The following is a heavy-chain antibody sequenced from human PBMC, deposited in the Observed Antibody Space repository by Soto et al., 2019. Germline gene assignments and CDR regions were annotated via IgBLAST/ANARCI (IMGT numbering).Heavy chain of an antibody. J-gene: IGHJ4*02. V-gene: IGHV3-23*01. D-gene: IGHD3-22*01. CDR1: GFTFSSYA. CDR3: ARDSYYYDSSGYPLLYYFDY. Sequence: PGGSLRLSCAASGFTFSSYAMSWVRQARGKGLEWVSAISGSGGSTYYADSVKGRFTISRDNSKNTLYLQMNSLRAEDTAVYYCARDSYYYDSSGYPLLYYFDYWGQGTLVTVSS. CDR2: ISGSGGST.